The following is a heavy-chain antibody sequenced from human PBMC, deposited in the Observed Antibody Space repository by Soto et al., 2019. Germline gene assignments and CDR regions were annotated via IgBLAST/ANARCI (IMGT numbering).Heavy chain of an antibody. CDR3: AKYGGSCSGAWCPRDFDY. Sequence: GGSLRLSCVASGFTFRSYVMNWVRQAPGKGLEWVSTISDNGVTTYYADSVKGRFTISRDNSKDTLYLQMNSLRAEDTAVYFGAKYGGSCSGAWCPRDFDYRGKG. CDR2: ISDNGVTT. V-gene: IGHV3-23*01. J-gene: IGHJ4*01. CDR1: GFTFRSYV. D-gene: IGHD2-15*01.